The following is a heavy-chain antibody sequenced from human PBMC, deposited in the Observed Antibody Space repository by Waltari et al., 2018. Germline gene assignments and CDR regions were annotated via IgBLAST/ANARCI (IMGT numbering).Heavy chain of an antibody. CDR1: GFNFSTYP. CDR3: ARDDRDGLPDYFDF. Sequence: QVQLVESGGGVVQPGRSLRLSCAASGFNFSTYPMHWVRQAPGKGLEWVAVTSHDESHKYYADSVKGRFTISKDNSKNTLYLQMNSLSTEDTAMYYCARDDRDGLPDYFDFWGQGTLVTVSS. J-gene: IGHJ4*02. V-gene: IGHV3-30*01. D-gene: IGHD2-8*01. CDR2: TSHDESHK.